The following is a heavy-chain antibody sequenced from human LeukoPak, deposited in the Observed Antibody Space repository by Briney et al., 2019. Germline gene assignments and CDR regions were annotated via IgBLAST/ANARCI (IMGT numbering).Heavy chain of an antibody. D-gene: IGHD3-22*01. J-gene: IGHJ4*02. CDR2: ISGSGGST. V-gene: IGHV3-23*01. CDR3: AKVAYYYDSSGYDEFDY. Sequence: GGSLRLSCAASGFTFSSYAMSWVRQAPGKGLEWVSAISGSGGSTYYADSVKGRFTISRDNSKNTLYPQMNSLRAEDTAVYYCAKVAYYYDSSGYDEFDYWGQGTLVTVSS. CDR1: GFTFSSYA.